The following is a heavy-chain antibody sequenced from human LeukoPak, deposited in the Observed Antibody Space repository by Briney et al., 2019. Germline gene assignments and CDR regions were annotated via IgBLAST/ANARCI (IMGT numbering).Heavy chain of an antibody. Sequence: PSQTLSLTCAVSGGSISSGGYYWSWIRQPPGKGLEWIGEINHSGSTNYNPSLKSRVTISVDTSKNQFSLKLSSVTAADTAVYYCASGYYPGWFDPWGQGTLVTVSS. CDR2: INHSGST. CDR3: ASGYYPGWFDP. V-gene: IGHV4-30-2*01. D-gene: IGHD3-10*01. CDR1: GGSISSGGYY. J-gene: IGHJ5*02.